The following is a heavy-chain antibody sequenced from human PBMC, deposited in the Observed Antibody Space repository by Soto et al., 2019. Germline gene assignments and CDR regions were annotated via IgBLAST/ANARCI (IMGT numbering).Heavy chain of an antibody. CDR1: GYSFTSYW. CDR2: IYPGDSDT. CDR3: ASQGIAIGYAITPFDY. Sequence: GESLKISCKGSGYSFTSYWIGWVRQMPGKGLEWMGIIYPGDSDTRYSPSFQGQVTISADKSISTAYLQWSSLKASDTAMYYCASQGIAIGYAITPFDYWGQGTLVTVSS. D-gene: IGHD6-13*01. V-gene: IGHV5-51*01. J-gene: IGHJ4*02.